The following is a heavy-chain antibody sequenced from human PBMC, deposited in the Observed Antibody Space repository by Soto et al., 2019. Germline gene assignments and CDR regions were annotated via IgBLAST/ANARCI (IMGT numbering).Heavy chain of an antibody. Sequence: QVQLQESGPGLVKPSQTLSLTCTVSGGSISSGDYYWSWIRQPPGKGLAWIGYIYYSGSTYYNPSLKSRVTISVATSKNHFSLKLSSVTAAETAVYYCARGYLDSTLDYWGQGTLVTVSS. CDR1: GGSISSGDYY. D-gene: IGHD3-9*01. J-gene: IGHJ4*02. V-gene: IGHV4-30-4*01. CDR2: IYYSGST. CDR3: ARGYLDSTLDY.